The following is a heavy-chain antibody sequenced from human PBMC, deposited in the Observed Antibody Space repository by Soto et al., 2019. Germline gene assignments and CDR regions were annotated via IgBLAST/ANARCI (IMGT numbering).Heavy chain of an antibody. CDR3: ARPHFSSSYYFDY. Sequence: QVQLVQSGAEVKKPGASVKVSCKAYGYTFTSYAMHWVRQAPGQRLEWMGWINAGNGNTKYSQKFQGRVTITRDTSASTAYMELSSLRSEDTAVYYCARPHFSSSYYFDYWGQGTLVTVSS. J-gene: IGHJ4*02. D-gene: IGHD6-13*01. CDR2: INAGNGNT. V-gene: IGHV1-3*01. CDR1: GYTFTSYA.